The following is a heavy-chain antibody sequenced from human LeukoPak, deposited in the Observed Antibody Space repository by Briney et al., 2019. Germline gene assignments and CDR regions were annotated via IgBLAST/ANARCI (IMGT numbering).Heavy chain of an antibody. CDR3: AKGSLEERDYYFDY. J-gene: IGHJ4*02. V-gene: IGHV3-23*01. CDR2: ISGSGGST. D-gene: IGHD1-1*01. Sequence: PGGSLRLSCAAPGFTFSSYAMSWVRQAPGKGLEWVSAISGSGGSTYYADSVKGRFTISRDNSKNTLYLQMNSLRAEDTAVYYCAKGSLEERDYYFDYWGQGTLVTVSS. CDR1: GFTFSSYA.